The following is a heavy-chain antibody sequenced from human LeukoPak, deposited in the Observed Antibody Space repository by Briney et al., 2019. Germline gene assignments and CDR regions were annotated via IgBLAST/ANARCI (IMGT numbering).Heavy chain of an antibody. V-gene: IGHV3-23*01. CDR1: GFTFSSYA. D-gene: IGHD3-16*02. J-gene: IGHJ4*02. CDR2: ISGSGGST. Sequence: GGSLRLSCAASGFTFSSYAMSWVRQAPGKGLEWVSAISGSGGSTYYADSVKGRFTISRDKSKNTLYLQMNSLRAEDTAVYYCAKDMRLHLGELSLNYWGQGTLVTVSS. CDR3: AKDMRLHLGELSLNY.